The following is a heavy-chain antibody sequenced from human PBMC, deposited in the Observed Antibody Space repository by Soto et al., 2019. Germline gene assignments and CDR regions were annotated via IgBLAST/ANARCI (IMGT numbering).Heavy chain of an antibody. J-gene: IGHJ6*02. D-gene: IGHD3-3*01. CDR3: ARRNFWSGYYAYYYYYGMDV. V-gene: IGHV1-69*06. Sequence: QVQLVQSGAEVKKPGSSVKVSCKASGGTFSSYAISWVRQAPGQGIEWMGGIIPIFGTANYAQKFQGRVTITADKSTSTAYMELSSLRSEDTAVYYCARRNFWSGYYAYYYYYGMDVWGQGTTVTVSS. CDR2: IIPIFGTA. CDR1: GGTFSSYA.